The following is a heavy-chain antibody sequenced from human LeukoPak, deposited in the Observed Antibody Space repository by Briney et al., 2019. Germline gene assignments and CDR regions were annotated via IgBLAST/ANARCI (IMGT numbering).Heavy chain of an antibody. D-gene: IGHD6-19*01. CDR1: GGSFSGYY. Sequence: PSETLSLTCAVYGGSFSGYYWSWIRQPPGKGLEWIGEINHSGSTNYNPSLKSRVTISVDTSKNQFSLKLSSVTAADTAVYYCARPGLSGYSSGWYRYYYYYMDVWGKGTTVTISS. V-gene: IGHV4-34*01. J-gene: IGHJ6*03. CDR2: INHSGST. CDR3: ARPGLSGYSSGWYRYYYYYMDV.